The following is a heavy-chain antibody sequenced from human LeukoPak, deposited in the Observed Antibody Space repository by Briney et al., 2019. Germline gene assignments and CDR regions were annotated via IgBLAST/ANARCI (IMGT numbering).Heavy chain of an antibody. CDR2: ISGSGGSK. D-gene: IGHD1-1*01. Sequence: GGSLRLSCAASGFTFVNYAMTWARQAPGKGLEWVSGISGSGGSKYYADSVKGRFSISRDNSKNTLYLQMNTLRAEDTAVYYCAKGTHVHYYYYGMDVWGQGTTVTVSS. V-gene: IGHV3-23*01. J-gene: IGHJ6*02. CDR3: AKGTHVHYYYYGMDV. CDR1: GFTFVNYA.